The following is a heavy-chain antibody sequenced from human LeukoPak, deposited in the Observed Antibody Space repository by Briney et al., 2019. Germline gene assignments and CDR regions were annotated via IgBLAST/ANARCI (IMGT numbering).Heavy chain of an antibody. V-gene: IGHV4-59*01. J-gene: IGHJ5*02. CDR1: GGSISSYY. CDR2: IYYSGST. D-gene: IGHD2-2*01. CDR3: ARETRYCSSTSCYAVDP. Sequence: LETLSLTCTVSGGSISSYYWSWIRRPPGKGLEWIGYIYYSGSTNYNPSLKSRVTISVDTSKNQFSLKLSSVTAADTAVYYCARETRYCSSTSCYAVDPWGQGTLVTVSS.